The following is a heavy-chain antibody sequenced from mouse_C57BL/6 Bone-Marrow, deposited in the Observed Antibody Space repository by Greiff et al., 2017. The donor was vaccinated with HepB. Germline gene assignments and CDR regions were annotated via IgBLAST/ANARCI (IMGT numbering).Heavy chain of an antibody. CDR1: GYTFTSYW. CDR3: AQYGNYIYAMDY. V-gene: IGHV1-64*01. D-gene: IGHD2-1*01. Sequence: QVQLQQPGAELVKPGASVKLSCKASGYTFTSYWMHWVKQRPGQGLEWIGMIHPNSGSTNYNEKFKSKATLTVDKSSSTAYMQLSSLTSEDSAVYYCAQYGNYIYAMDYWGQGTSVTVSS. J-gene: IGHJ4*01. CDR2: IHPNSGST.